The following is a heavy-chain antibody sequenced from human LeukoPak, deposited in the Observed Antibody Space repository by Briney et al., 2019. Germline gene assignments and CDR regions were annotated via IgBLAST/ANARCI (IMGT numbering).Heavy chain of an antibody. CDR3: ARVMTMIVVARRGSFDY. Sequence: SETLSLTCAVYGGSFSGYYWSWIRQPPGKGLEWIGEINHSGSTNYNPSLKSRITISVDTSKNQFSLKLSSVTAADTAVYYCARVMTMIVVARRGSFDYWGQGTLVTVSS. CDR1: GGSFSGYY. D-gene: IGHD3-22*01. CDR2: INHSGST. J-gene: IGHJ4*02. V-gene: IGHV4-34*01.